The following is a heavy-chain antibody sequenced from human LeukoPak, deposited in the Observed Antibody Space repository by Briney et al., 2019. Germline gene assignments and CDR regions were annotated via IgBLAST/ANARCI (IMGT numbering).Heavy chain of an antibody. CDR2: IYYSGST. V-gene: IGHV4-61*01. D-gene: IGHD1-26*01. Sequence: PSETLSLTCTVSGGSVSSGSYYWSWIRQPPGKGLEWIGYIYYSGSTNYNPSLKSRVTISVDTSKNQFSLKLSSVTAADTAVYYCARSHLWELLYALDYWGQGTLVTVSS. CDR3: ARSHLWELLYALDY. CDR1: GGSVSSGSYY. J-gene: IGHJ4*02.